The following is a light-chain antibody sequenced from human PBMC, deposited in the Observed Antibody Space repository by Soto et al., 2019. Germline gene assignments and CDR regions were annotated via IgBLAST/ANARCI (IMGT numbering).Light chain of an antibody. Sequence: EIVLTQSPGTRSLSPGERATLSCRASQSVSSSYLAWYQQKPGQAPRLLIYGASSRATGIPDRFSGSGSGTDFTLTISRLEPEDFAVYYCQQYGSSAWKFGQGTKVEIK. CDR3: QQYGSSAWK. J-gene: IGKJ1*01. V-gene: IGKV3-20*01. CDR2: GAS. CDR1: QSVSSSY.